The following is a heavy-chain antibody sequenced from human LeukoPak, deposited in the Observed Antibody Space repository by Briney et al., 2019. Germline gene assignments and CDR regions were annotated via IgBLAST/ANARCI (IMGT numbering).Heavy chain of an antibody. CDR1: GYSFTSYW. D-gene: IGHD3-22*01. CDR3: ARQSYYYDSSGYTTRNYYYYYGMDV. J-gene: IGHJ6*02. CDR2: IYPGDSDT. Sequence: GESLKISCKSSGYSFTSYWIGWVRQMPGKGLEWMGIIYPGDSDTRYSPSFQGQVTISADKSISTAYLQWSSLKASDTAMYYCARQSYYYDSSGYTTRNYYYYYGMDVWGQGTTVTVSS. V-gene: IGHV5-51*01.